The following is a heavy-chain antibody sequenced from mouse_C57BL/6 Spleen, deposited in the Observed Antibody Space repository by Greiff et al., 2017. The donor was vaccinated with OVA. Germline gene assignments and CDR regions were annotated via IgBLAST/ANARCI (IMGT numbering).Heavy chain of an antibody. J-gene: IGHJ2*01. CDR3: ARGNDGYYVGY. D-gene: IGHD2-3*01. CDR1: GYTFTSYG. Sequence: QVQLKQSGAELARPGASVKLSCKASGYTFTSYGISWVKQRTGQGLEWIGEIYPRSGNTYYNEKFKGKATLTADKSSSTAYMELRSLTSEDSAVYFCARGNDGYYVGYWGQGTTLTVSS. V-gene: IGHV1-81*01. CDR2: IYPRSGNT.